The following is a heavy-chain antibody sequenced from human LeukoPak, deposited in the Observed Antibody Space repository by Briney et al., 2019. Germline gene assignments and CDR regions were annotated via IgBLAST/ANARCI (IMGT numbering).Heavy chain of an antibody. V-gene: IGHV4-4*02. CDR1: GGSISSSNW. J-gene: IGHJ5*02. CDR3: ARELRAAAAGDWFDP. CDR2: IYHSGST. D-gene: IGHD6-13*01. Sequence: SGTLSLTCAVSGGSISSSNWWSWVRQPPGKGLEWIGEIYHSGSTNYNPSLKSRVTISVDKSKNQFSLKLSSVTAADTAVYYCARELRAAAAGDWFDPWGQGTLVTVSS.